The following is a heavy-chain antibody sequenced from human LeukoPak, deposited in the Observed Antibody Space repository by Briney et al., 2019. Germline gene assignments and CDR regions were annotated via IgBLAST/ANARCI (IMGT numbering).Heavy chain of an antibody. D-gene: IGHD2-2*01. CDR2: TYYRSTWYN. CDR1: GDSVSSNSTA. CDR3: ARRLTQYDCFNP. V-gene: IGHV6-1*01. J-gene: IGHJ5*02. Sequence: SQTLSLTCAISGDSVSSNSTACNWIRQSPSRGLEWPGRTYYRSTWYNDYAVSVRGRITVNPDTSKNQFSLHLNSVTPEDMAVYYCARRLTQYDCFNPWGQGILVTVSS.